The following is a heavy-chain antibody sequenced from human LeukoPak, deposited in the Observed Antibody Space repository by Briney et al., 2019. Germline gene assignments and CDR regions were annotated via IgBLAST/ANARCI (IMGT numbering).Heavy chain of an antibody. D-gene: IGHD3-22*01. J-gene: IGHJ4*02. Sequence: ASVKVSCKASGYTFTSYGISWVRQAPVQGLEWMGWISAYNGNTNYSQKLQGRVTMTTETSTSTDYMELRSLRSDDTAVYYCARGGLLGYDSSGYSDYWGQGPLVTVSS. V-gene: IGHV1-18*01. CDR2: ISAYNGNT. CDR1: GYTFTSYG. CDR3: ARGGLLGYDSSGYSDY.